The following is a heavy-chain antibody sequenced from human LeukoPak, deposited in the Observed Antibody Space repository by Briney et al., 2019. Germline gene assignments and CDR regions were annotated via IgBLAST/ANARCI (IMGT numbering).Heavy chain of an antibody. CDR1: GLTFSGNG. V-gene: IGHV3-23*01. CDR2: ISGSGGST. Sequence: GGYLRLSCAASGLTFSGNGMSWILQVPCKGLERVSAISGSGGSTYYADSVKGRFTICRDNSKNTLYLQMNSLRAEDTAVYFFFKQKTAYDILTGSFDYWGQGTLVTVSS. CDR3: FKQKTAYDILTGSFDY. D-gene: IGHD3-9*01. J-gene: IGHJ4*02.